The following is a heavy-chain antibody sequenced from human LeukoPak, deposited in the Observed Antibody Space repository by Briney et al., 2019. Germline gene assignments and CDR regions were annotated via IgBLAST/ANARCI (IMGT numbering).Heavy chain of an antibody. CDR3: ARGSTPKAYSSSWLSLGY. CDR1: GGSISSGTYY. D-gene: IGHD6-13*01. Sequence: SETLSLTCSVSGGSISSGTYYWSWIRQPAGKGLEWIGRIYTSGSISYGGSTDYNPSLKSRVTISVDTSKNQFALKFYSVTAADTAVYYCARGSTPKAYSSSWLSLGYWGQGTLVTVSS. J-gene: IGHJ4*02. CDR2: IYTSGSISYGGST. V-gene: IGHV4-61*02.